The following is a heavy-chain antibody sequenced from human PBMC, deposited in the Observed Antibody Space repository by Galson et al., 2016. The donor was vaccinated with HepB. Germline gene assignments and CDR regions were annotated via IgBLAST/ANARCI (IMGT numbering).Heavy chain of an antibody. CDR2: INYAGST. V-gene: IGHV4-34*01. Sequence: SETLSLTCGVYGGSFNDAYWSWIRQPPGKGLEWIGEINYAGSTKYNPSLKSRVTISVDTSKNQFSLKLSSMSAADTAVYFCARVGVAATNWFDPWGQGTLVTVSS. CDR1: GGSFNDAY. D-gene: IGHD2-15*01. J-gene: IGHJ5*02. CDR3: ARVGVAATNWFDP.